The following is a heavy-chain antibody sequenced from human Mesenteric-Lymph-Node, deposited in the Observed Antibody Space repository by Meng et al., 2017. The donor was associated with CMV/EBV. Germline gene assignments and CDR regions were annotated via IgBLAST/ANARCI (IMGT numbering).Heavy chain of an antibody. CDR1: SYA. CDR2: IIPIFGTA. Sequence: SYAISWVRQAPGQGLEWMGGIIPIFGTANYAQKFQGGVTITADESTSTAYMELSSLRSEDTAVYYCARDGIIVVVPAAIGEGWFDPWGQGTLVTVSS. CDR3: ARDGIIVVVPAAIGEGWFDP. D-gene: IGHD2-2*01. V-gene: IGHV1-69*01. J-gene: IGHJ5*02.